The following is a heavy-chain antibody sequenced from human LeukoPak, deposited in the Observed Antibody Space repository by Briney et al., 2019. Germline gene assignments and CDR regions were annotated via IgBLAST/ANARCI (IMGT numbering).Heavy chain of an antibody. CDR2: ISYDGSNK. CDR3: ARGPEPKKNAMVRGAYPYYFDY. J-gene: IGHJ4*03. V-gene: IGHV3-30*04. Sequence: PGGSLRLSCAASGFTFSSYAMHWVRQAPGKGLEWVAVISYDGSNKYYADSVKGRFTISRDNSKNTLYLQMNSLRAEDTAVYYCARGPEPKKNAMVRGAYPYYFDYWGQGTTVTVPS. D-gene: IGHD3-10*01. CDR1: GFTFSSYA.